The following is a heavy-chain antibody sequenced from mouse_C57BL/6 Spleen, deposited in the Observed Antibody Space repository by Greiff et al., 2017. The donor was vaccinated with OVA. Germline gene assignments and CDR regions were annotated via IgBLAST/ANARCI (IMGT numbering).Heavy chain of an antibody. Sequence: VQLQQSGAELVRPGTSVKVSCKASGYAFTNYLIEWVKQRPGQGLEWIGVINPGSGGTNYNEKFKGKATLTADKSSSTAYMQLSSLTSEDSAVYFCARGRVITTAVDYWGQGTSVTVSS. J-gene: IGHJ4*01. CDR3: ARGRVITTAVDY. V-gene: IGHV1-54*01. CDR2: INPGSGGT. CDR1: GYAFTNYL. D-gene: IGHD1-1*01.